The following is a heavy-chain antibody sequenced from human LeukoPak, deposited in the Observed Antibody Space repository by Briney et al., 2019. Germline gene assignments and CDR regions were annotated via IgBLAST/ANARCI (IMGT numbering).Heavy chain of an antibody. J-gene: IGHJ3*02. D-gene: IGHD3-3*01. V-gene: IGHV4-61*02. CDR3: ARGSRPGVVNHDAFDI. CDR2: IYTSGST. CDR1: GGSISSGSSY. Sequence: SETLSLTCTLSGGSISSGSSYWSWIRQHAGKGLEWIGRIYTSGSTNYNPSLKSRVTISVDTSKNQFSLKLSSVTAADTAVYYCARGSRPGVVNHDAFDIWGQGTMVTVSS.